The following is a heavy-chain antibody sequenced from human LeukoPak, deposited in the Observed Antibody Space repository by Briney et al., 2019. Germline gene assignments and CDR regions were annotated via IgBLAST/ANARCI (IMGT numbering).Heavy chain of an antibody. CDR1: GGSISSYY. CDR3: AGRLWRRDGYNLSAFDI. Sequence: PSETLSHTCTVSGGSISSYYWNWIRQPPGEGLEWIVYIYYSGSTNYNPSLKSRVTISVDTSKNQFSLKLSSVTAADTAVYYCAGRLWRRDGYNLSAFDIWGQGTMVTVSS. V-gene: IGHV4-59*01. CDR2: IYYSGST. J-gene: IGHJ3*02. D-gene: IGHD5-24*01.